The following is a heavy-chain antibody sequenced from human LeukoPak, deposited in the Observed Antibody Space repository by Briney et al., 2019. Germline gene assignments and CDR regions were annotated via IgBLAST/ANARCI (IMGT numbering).Heavy chain of an antibody. J-gene: IGHJ6*04. CDR3: ASDGGYCSGDSCSTYYYYGMDV. CDR2: INPSGGST. V-gene: IGHV1-46*01. CDR1: GYTFTSYY. D-gene: IGHD2-15*01. Sequence: ASVKVSCKASGYTFTSYYMHWVRQAPGQGLEWMGIINPSGGSTSYAQKFQGRVTMTRDTSTSTVYMELSSLRSEDTAVYYCASDGGYCSGDSCSTYYYYGMDVWGKGTTVTVSS.